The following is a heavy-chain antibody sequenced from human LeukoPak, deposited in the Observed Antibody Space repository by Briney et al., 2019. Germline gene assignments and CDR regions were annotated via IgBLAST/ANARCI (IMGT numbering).Heavy chain of an antibody. CDR1: GFTFINAW. CDR3: TRVKADYYYDPFDF. D-gene: IGHD3-22*01. CDR2: SKSKTDGETT. Sequence: GGSLRLTCAASGFTFINAWMSWVRQAPGKGLEWVGRSKSKTDGETTDYAAPVKGRFTISRDGSKNTLYLQMNSLRPEDTAVYYCTRVKADYYYDPFDFWGQGTLVTVSS. V-gene: IGHV3-15*01. J-gene: IGHJ4*02.